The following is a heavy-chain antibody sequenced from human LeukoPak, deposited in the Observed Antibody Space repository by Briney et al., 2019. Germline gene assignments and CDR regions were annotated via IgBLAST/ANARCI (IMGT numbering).Heavy chain of an antibody. CDR2: ISYDGSNK. D-gene: IGHD2-2*02. CDR3: ARRSVPAAIGSWFDP. CDR1: GFTFSNYA. V-gene: IGHV3-30*04. Sequence: PGGSLRLSCAASGFTFSNYAMHWVRQAPGKGLEWVAVISYDGSNKYYADSVKGRFTISRDNSKNTLYLQMNSLRAEDTAVYYCARRSVPAAIGSWFDPWGQGTLVTVSS. J-gene: IGHJ5*02.